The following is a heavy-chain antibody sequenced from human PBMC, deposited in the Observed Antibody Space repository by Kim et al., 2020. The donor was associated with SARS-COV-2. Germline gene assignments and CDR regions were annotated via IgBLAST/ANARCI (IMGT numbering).Heavy chain of an antibody. CDR2: IYYSGST. Sequence: SETLSLTCTVSGGSISSSSYYWGWIRQPPGKGLEWIGSIYYSGSTYYNPSLKSRVTISVDTSKNQFSLKLSSVTAADTAVYYCARRSAPGYFDLWGRGTLVTVSS. CDR3: ARRSAPGYFDL. CDR1: GGSISSSSYY. J-gene: IGHJ2*01. D-gene: IGHD6-25*01. V-gene: IGHV4-39*01.